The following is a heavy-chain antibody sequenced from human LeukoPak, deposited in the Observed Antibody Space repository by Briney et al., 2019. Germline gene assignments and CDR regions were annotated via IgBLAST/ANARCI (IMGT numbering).Heavy chain of an antibody. CDR2: ISSSGSTI. CDR3: ARDPSLVGATQYYFDY. CDR1: GFTFSDYY. D-gene: IGHD1-26*01. V-gene: IGHV3-11*01. J-gene: IGHJ4*02. Sequence: GGSLRLSCAASGFTFSDYYMSWIRQALGKGLEWVSYISSSGSTIYYADSVKGRFTISRDNAKNSLYLQMNSLRAEDTAVYYCARDPSLVGATQYYFDYWGQGTLVTVSS.